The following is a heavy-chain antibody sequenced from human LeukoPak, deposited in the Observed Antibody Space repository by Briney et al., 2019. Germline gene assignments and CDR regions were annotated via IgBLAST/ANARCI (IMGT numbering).Heavy chain of an antibody. CDR3: ARDPSFSVPYYYYGMDV. CDR2: IYSGGST. J-gene: IGHJ6*02. V-gene: IGHV3-53*01. Sequence: GGSLRLSCAASGFAVSSNYMSWVRQTPGKGLEWVSVIYSGGSTYYADSVKGRFTISRDKSKNTLYLQMNSLRAEDTAVYFCARDPSFSVPYYYYGMDVWGQGTTVTVSS. D-gene: IGHD3-10*01. CDR1: GFAVSSNY.